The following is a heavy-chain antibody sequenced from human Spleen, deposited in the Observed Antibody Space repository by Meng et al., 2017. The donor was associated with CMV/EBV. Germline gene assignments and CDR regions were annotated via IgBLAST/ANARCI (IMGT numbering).Heavy chain of an antibody. D-gene: IGHD3-22*01. Sequence: GESLKISCAASGFTFSSYSMNWVRQAPGKGLEWVSYISSGSSYIYYADSVKGRFTISRDNAKNSLYLQMNSLRAEDTAVYYCARGGYYRYDAFDMWGQGTMVTVSS. CDR2: ISSGSSYI. V-gene: IGHV3-21*06. CDR1: GFTFSSYS. CDR3: ARGGYYRYDAFDM. J-gene: IGHJ3*02.